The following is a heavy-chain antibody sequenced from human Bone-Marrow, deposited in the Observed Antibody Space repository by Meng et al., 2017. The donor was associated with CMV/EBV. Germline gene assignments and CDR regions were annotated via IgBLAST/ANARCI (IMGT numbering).Heavy chain of an antibody. V-gene: IGHV3-73*01. CDR3: TRITMVRGVITTRSGMDV. CDR1: GFTFRNAW. D-gene: IGHD3-10*01. CDR2: IRSKANSYAT. J-gene: IGHJ6*02. Sequence: GESLKISCAASGFTFRNAWMSWVRQAPGKGLEWVGRIRSKANSYATAYAASVKGRFTISRDDSKNTAYLQMNSLKTEDTAVYYCTRITMVRGVITTRSGMDVWGQGTTVTVSS.